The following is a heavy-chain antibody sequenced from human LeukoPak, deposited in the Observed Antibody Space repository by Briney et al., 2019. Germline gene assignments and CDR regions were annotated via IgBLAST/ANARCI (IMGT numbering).Heavy chain of an antibody. Sequence: PGGSLRLSCAASGLTVSRNYMSWVRQAPGKGLEWVSVIFIVGNTYYADYVKGRFTISRDNSKNTLYLQMTSLRAEDTAVYYCARVAGDYTHYFDYWGQGTLGTVSS. CDR3: ARVAGDYTHYFDY. V-gene: IGHV3-66*01. CDR1: GLTVSRNY. J-gene: IGHJ4*02. D-gene: IGHD4-17*01. CDR2: IFIVGNT.